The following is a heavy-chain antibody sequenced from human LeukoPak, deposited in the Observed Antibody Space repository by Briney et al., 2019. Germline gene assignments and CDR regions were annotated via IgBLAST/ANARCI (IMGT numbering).Heavy chain of an antibody. V-gene: IGHV3-23*01. J-gene: IGHJ4*02. CDR1: GFTFSSYS. CDR3: AKDFVAVAGGKVDC. Sequence: PGGSLRLSCAASGFTFSSYSMNWVRQAPGKGLQWVSGINAGDRSTYYAESVKGRFTISRDNSKNTLYLQMNSLRVEDTAVYYCAKDFVAVAGGKVDCWGQGTLVTVSS. CDR2: INAGDRST. D-gene: IGHD6-19*01.